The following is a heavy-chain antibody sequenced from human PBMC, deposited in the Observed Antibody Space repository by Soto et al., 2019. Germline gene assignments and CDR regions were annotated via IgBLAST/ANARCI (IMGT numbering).Heavy chain of an antibody. CDR3: AHFIVVPPSDVFDV. Sequence: QITLKESGPALVKPTQTLTLTCTFSGFSLSTSGVGVGWIRQPPGKALEWLALIYWDGEKRYSPSQKSRLAITTYTSKNQVVLTMTNLDPVDTATYYCAHFIVVPPSDVFDVWGQGTVVAVSS. D-gene: IGHD2-2*01. J-gene: IGHJ3*01. V-gene: IGHV2-5*02. CDR1: GFSLSTSGVG. CDR2: IYWDGEK.